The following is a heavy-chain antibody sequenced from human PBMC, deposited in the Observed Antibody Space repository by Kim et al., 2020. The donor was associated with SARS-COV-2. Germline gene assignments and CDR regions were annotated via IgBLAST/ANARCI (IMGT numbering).Heavy chain of an antibody. CDR3: ARDYGYSYGYFDY. J-gene: IGHJ4*02. D-gene: IGHD5-18*01. V-gene: IGHV3-21*01. Sequence: YADSVKGRLTLSRDNAKNPLYLQMTGLRADDTAVYYCARDYGYSYGYFDYWGQGTLVTVSS.